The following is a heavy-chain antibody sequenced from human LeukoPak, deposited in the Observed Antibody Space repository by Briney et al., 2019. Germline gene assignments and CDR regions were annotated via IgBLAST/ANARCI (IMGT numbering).Heavy chain of an antibody. J-gene: IGHJ4*02. Sequence: ASVKISCKASGYTFRGNYIHWLRQAPGQGLEWMGWIDANNGDTKSAQKFQGRVTMSRDTSISTAYMDLSSLSPDDAAVYCCARDPSSVTLYFFDYWGKGTLVTVSS. CDR1: GYTFRGNY. V-gene: IGHV1-2*02. D-gene: IGHD4-11*01. CDR2: IDANNGDT. CDR3: ARDPSSVTLYFFDY.